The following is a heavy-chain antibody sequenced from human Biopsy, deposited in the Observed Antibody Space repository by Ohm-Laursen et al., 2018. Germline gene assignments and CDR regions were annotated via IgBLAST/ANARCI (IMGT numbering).Heavy chain of an antibody. J-gene: IGHJ4*02. Sequence: SLRLSCTASGFTVSTTYMSWVRQAPGKGLGWVSIIYLDGNTYYTDSVKGRFTISRDNSKNALYLQMNSLRPADTAKYYCVRGRAYWGQGTLVTVSS. CDR3: VRGRAY. CDR2: IYLDGNT. CDR1: GFTVSTTY. V-gene: IGHV3-53*01.